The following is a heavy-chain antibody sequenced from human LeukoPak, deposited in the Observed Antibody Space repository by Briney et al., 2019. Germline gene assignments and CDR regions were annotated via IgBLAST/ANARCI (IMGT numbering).Heavy chain of an antibody. D-gene: IGHD7-27*01. Sequence: PSETLSLTCTVSGGSISSGDYYWSWIRQPPGKGLEWIGYIYYSGSTYYNPSLKSRVTISVDTSKNQFSLKLRSVTAADTAVYYCARAPQTGGSDYWGQGTLVTVSS. V-gene: IGHV4-30-4*08. J-gene: IGHJ4*02. CDR3: ARAPQTGGSDY. CDR1: GGSISSGDYY. CDR2: IYYSGST.